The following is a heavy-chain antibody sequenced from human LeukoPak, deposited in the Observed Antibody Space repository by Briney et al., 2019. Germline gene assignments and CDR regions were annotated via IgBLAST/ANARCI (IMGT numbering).Heavy chain of an antibody. Sequence: ASVKVSCRASGYTFTGYYMHWVRQAPGQGLEWMGWINPNSGGTNYAQKFQGWVTMTRDTSISTAYMELSRLRSDDTAVYYCARVGPINAYGGKDYYYYGMDVWGQGTTVTVSS. CDR2: INPNSGGT. CDR1: GYTFTGYY. J-gene: IGHJ6*02. D-gene: IGHD4-23*01. V-gene: IGHV1-2*04. CDR3: ARVGPINAYGGKDYYYYGMDV.